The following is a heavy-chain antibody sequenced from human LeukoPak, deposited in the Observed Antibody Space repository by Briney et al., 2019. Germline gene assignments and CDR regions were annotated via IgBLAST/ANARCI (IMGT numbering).Heavy chain of an antibody. Sequence: SETLSLTCTVSGGSISPYYWSWIRQPPGKGLEWIGYIYYSGSTNYNPSLKSRVTISVDTSKNQFSLKLSSVTAADTAVYYCARVVPGYTYSSSSSEGYYYYGMDVWGQGTTVTVSS. CDR1: GGSISPYY. J-gene: IGHJ6*02. V-gene: IGHV4-59*01. D-gene: IGHD6-6*01. CDR3: ARVVPGYTYSSSSSEGYYYYGMDV. CDR2: IYYSGST.